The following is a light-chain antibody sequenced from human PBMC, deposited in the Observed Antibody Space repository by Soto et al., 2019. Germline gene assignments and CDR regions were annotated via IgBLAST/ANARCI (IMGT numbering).Light chain of an antibody. CDR3: KSYAGSNTYV. CDR2: EVV. Sequence: QSVLTQPRSASGSPGQSVTISCTGTKXDIGVYDFVSWYQHHPGKAPRLIIYEVVQRPSGVPDRFSGSKSGNTASLTVSGLQAADEADYFCKSYAGSNTYVFGRGTKVTLL. J-gene: IGLJ1*01. CDR1: KXDIGVYDF. V-gene: IGLV2-8*01.